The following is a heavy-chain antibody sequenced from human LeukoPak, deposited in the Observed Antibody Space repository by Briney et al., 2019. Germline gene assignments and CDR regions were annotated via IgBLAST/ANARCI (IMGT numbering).Heavy chain of an antibody. V-gene: IGHV1-18*04. J-gene: IGHJ4*02. CDR1: GYTFTGYY. CDR2: ISTYNGNT. CDR3: ARGSSGWYYFDY. D-gene: IGHD6-19*01. Sequence: ASVKVSCKASGYTFTGYYMHWVRQAPGQGLEWMGWISTYNGNTNYAQKLQGRVTMTTDTSTSTAYMELRSLSSDDTAVYYCARGSSGWYYFDYWGQGTLVTVSS.